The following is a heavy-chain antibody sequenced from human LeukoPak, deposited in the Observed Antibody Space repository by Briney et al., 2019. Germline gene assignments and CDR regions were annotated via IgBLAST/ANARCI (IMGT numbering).Heavy chain of an antibody. CDR3: ARDRIVVVPAATTEHYYYYGMDV. Sequence: GGSLRLSCAASGFTFSSYSMNWVRQAPGKGLEWVSSISSSSYIYYADSVKGRFTISRDNAKNSLYLQMNSLRAEDTAVYYCARDRIVVVPAATTEHYYYYGMDVWGQGTTVTVSS. CDR1: GFTFSSYS. J-gene: IGHJ6*02. CDR2: ISSSSYI. V-gene: IGHV3-21*01. D-gene: IGHD2-2*01.